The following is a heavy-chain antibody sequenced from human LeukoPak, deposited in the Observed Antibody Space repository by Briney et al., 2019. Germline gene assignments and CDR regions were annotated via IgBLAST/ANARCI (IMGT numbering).Heavy chain of an antibody. V-gene: IGHV3-43*02. D-gene: IGHD3-22*01. J-gene: IGHJ4*02. CDR1: GFTLYDYA. CDR3: TKSTMTLRFDY. Sequence: GGSLRLSCAASGFTLYDYAMHWVRQAPGKGLEWGALISGGGDSTYYADSVKGRFTISRDNSKNSLYLQMNSLTTEDTALYYCTKSTMTLRFDYWGQGTLVTVSS. CDR2: ISGGGDST.